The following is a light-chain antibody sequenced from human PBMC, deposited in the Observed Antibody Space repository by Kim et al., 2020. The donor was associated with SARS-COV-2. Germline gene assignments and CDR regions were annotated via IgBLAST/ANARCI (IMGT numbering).Light chain of an antibody. CDR2: DVT. V-gene: IGLV2-11*03. CDR3: CSYAGSYTYV. CDR1: SSEVGGYYF. Sequence: SVTISCTGTSSEVGGYYFVSWYQQHPGKAPKLMINDVTKRPSGVPDRFSASKSGNTASLTISGLQAEDEADYYCCSYAGSYTYVFGTGTKVTVL. J-gene: IGLJ1*01.